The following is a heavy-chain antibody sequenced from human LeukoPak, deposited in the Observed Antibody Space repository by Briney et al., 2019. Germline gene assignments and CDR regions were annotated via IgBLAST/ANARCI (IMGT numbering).Heavy chain of an antibody. D-gene: IGHD4-17*01. CDR3: AMGDYGDYVSY. Sequence: PSETLSLTCTVSGGSISSCYWSWIRQPPGKGLEWIGYIYYSGSTNYNPSLKSRVTISVDTSKNQFSLKLSSVTAADTAVYHCAMGDYGDYVSYWGQGTLVTVSS. V-gene: IGHV4-59*01. J-gene: IGHJ4*02. CDR2: IYYSGST. CDR1: GGSISSCY.